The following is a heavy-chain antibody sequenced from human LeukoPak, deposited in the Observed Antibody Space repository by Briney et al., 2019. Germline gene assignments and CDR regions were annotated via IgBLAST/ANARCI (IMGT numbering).Heavy chain of an antibody. Sequence: PSETLSLTCTVSGGSISSSSYYWGWIRQPPGKGLEWIGSVYYSGSTYYNPSLKSRVTISVDTSKNQFSLKLSSVTAADTAVYYCARGGGWYNYWGQGTPVTVSS. V-gene: IGHV4-39*01. CDR1: GGSISSSSYY. CDR3: ARGGGWYNY. D-gene: IGHD6-19*01. J-gene: IGHJ4*02. CDR2: VYYSGST.